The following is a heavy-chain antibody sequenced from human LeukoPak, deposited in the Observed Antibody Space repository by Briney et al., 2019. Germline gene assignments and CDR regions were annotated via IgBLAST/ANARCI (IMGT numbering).Heavy chain of an antibody. J-gene: IGHJ3*02. Sequence: GGSLRLYCAASGFTFSSYSMNWVRQAPGKGLEWVSSISSSSSYIYYADSVKGRFTISRDNAKNSLYLQMNSLRAEDTAVYYCAREARAVAGGAFDIWGQGTMVTVSS. D-gene: IGHD6-19*01. CDR3: AREARAVAGGAFDI. V-gene: IGHV3-21*01. CDR1: GFTFSSYS. CDR2: ISSSSSYI.